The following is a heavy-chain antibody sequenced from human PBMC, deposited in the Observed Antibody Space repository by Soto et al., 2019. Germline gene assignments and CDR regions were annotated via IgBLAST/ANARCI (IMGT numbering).Heavy chain of an antibody. CDR3: GPLGNFGVVMGH. V-gene: IGHV3-74*03. J-gene: IGHJ4*02. CDR1: GFTFTTYW. CDR2: ISRDGIGT. Sequence: PGGSLRLSCAASGFTFTTYWMHWVRQAPGKGLVWVSRISRDGIGTTYAESVKGSFTISRDNTKNTLYLQMNSLRVEDTAVYYCGPLGNFGVVMGHWGQGTLVTVSS. D-gene: IGHD3-3*01.